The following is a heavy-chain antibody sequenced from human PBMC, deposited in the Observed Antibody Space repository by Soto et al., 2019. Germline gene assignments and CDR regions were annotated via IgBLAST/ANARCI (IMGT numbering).Heavy chain of an antibody. V-gene: IGHV3-23*01. Sequence: GGSLRLSCTASGFTFSSYAMSWVRQAPGKGLEWVSAISGSGGDTYYADSVKGRFTISRDNSKNTLFLQMSSLRAEDTAVYYCARDQVNYDILTGYYPRWFDPWGQGTLVTVSS. J-gene: IGHJ5*02. CDR2: ISGSGGDT. D-gene: IGHD3-9*01. CDR3: ARDQVNYDILTGYYPRWFDP. CDR1: GFTFSSYA.